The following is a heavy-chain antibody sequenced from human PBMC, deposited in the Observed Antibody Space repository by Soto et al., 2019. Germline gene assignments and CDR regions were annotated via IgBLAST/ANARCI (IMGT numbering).Heavy chain of an antibody. V-gene: IGHV4-31*03. CDR2: IYYSGST. Sequence: QVQLQESGPGLVKPSQTLSLTCTVSGGSISSGGYYWSWIRQHPGKGLEWIGYIYYSGSTYYNPSLKNRVTISVDTSKNQFSLKLSSVTAADPAVYYCAYYGSGKGWFDPWGQGTLVTVSS. CDR1: GGSISSGGYY. D-gene: IGHD3-10*01. J-gene: IGHJ5*02. CDR3: AYYGSGKGWFDP.